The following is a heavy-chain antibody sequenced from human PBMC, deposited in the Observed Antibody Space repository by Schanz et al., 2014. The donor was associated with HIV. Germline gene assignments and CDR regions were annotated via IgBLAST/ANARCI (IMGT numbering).Heavy chain of an antibody. CDR2: IYSCGST. Sequence: QVQLVESGGGVVQPGRSLRLSCTASGFTFSSYAIHWVRQAPGKGLEWVSVIYSCGSTNYADSVKGRFTISRDNSKNTLYLQMNSLRAEDTAVYYCALSRPSGYGGSWYFDLWGRGTLVAVSS. D-gene: IGHD2-15*01. CDR3: ALSRPSGYGGSWYFDL. CDR1: GFTFSSYA. V-gene: IGHV3-NL1*01. J-gene: IGHJ2*01.